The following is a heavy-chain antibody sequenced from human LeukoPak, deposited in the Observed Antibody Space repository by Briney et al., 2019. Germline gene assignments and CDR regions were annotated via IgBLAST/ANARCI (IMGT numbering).Heavy chain of an antibody. CDR1: GFTLSSYG. V-gene: IGHV3-30*02. D-gene: IGHD3-22*01. Sequence: GGSLRLSCAASGFTLSSYGMHWVRQAPGKGLEWVAFIRYDGSNKYYADSVKGRFTISRDNAKNSLYLQMNSLRAEDTAVYYCARGPHSSGYYGVYWGQGTLVTVSS. J-gene: IGHJ4*02. CDR2: IRYDGSNK. CDR3: ARGPHSSGYYGVY.